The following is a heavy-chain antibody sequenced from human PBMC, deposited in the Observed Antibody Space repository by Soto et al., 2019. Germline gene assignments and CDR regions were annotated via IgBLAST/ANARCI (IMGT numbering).Heavy chain of an antibody. D-gene: IGHD6-19*01. J-gene: IGHJ6*03. Sequence: PSETLSLTCTVSGGSVSSGSYYWSWIRQPPGKGLEWIGYIYYSGSTNYNPSLKSRVTISVDTSKNQFSLKLSSVTAADTAVYYCARDQAVANDEGYYMDVWGKGTTVTVSS. CDR2: IYYSGST. V-gene: IGHV4-61*01. CDR1: GGSVSSGSYY. CDR3: ARDQAVANDEGYYMDV.